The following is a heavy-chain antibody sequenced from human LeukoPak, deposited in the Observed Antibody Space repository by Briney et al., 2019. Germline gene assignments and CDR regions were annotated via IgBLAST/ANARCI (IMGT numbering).Heavy chain of an antibody. CDR3: ATETIGRHYDY. Sequence: GGSLRLSCAASGFTFSSCGFNWVRQAPGKGLEWVSSIGPTGTDRYYADSVRGRFTISRDNAKNSMYLQMDSLRDEDTAVYCATETIGRHYDYWGQGTLLPVSS. J-gene: IGHJ4*02. CDR2: IGPTGTDR. D-gene: IGHD1-14*01. V-gene: IGHV3-21*01. CDR1: GFTFSSCG.